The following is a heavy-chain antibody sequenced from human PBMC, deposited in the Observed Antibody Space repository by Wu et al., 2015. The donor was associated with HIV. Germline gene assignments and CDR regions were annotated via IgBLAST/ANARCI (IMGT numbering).Heavy chain of an antibody. CDR3: ARDGYNPRPFDY. CDR2: IIPIFPST. CDR1: GGTFSNYV. J-gene: IGHJ4*02. V-gene: IGHV1-69*05. Sequence: QVQLVQSGAEVRKPGSSVKVSCKASGGTFSNYVISWVRQAPGQGLEWMGGIIPIFPSTTYAQKFQGRVTITTDESTTTAHMELSSLRSEDTAVYYCARDGYNPRPFDYWGQGTLVTVSS. D-gene: IGHD5-24*01.